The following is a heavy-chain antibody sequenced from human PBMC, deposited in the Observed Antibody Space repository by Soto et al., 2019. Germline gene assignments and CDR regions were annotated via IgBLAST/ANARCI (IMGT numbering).Heavy chain of an antibody. V-gene: IGHV3-23*01. CDR1: GFTFISYT. CDR3: ARDSSDYFDS. Sequence: PGGSLRLSCAASGFTFISYTMSWVRQGPGKGLEWVSGISSSGGSTDYADSVKGRFTVSRDTSRNTLYLQMNSLRAEDTAVYYCARDSSDYFDSWGQGTLVTVSS. J-gene: IGHJ4*02. D-gene: IGHD3-10*01. CDR2: ISSSGGST.